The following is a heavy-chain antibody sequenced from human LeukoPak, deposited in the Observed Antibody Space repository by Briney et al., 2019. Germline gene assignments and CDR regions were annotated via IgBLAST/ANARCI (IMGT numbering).Heavy chain of an antibody. V-gene: IGHV1-18*01. Sequence: ASVKVSCKASGYTFTSYGISWVRQAPGQGLGWMGWISAYNGNTNYAQKLQGRVTMTTDTSTSTAYMELRSLRSDDAAVYYCARAGANCGGDCYSADYWGQGTLVTVSS. J-gene: IGHJ4*02. D-gene: IGHD2-21*02. CDR1: GYTFTSYG. CDR2: ISAYNGNT. CDR3: ARAGANCGGDCYSADY.